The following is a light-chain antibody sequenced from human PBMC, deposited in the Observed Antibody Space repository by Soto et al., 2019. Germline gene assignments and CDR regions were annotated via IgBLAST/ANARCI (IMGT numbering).Light chain of an antibody. CDR1: QSVGNY. J-gene: IGKJ5*01. CDR3: QPRSNWPPT. Sequence: EIVLTQSPATLSLSPGEGATLSCWASQSVGNYLAWYQHKPGQAPRLLIYDASNRATGIPATFCGSGSRTVFTLTISSLEPEDFAVYYCQPRSNWPPTFGQGTRLEIK. CDR2: DAS. V-gene: IGKV3-11*01.